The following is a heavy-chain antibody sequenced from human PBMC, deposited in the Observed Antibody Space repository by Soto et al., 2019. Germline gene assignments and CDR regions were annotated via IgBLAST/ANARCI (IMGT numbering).Heavy chain of an antibody. Sequence: GGSLRLSCTVSASSFSDAWMSWVRQAPGKGLEWVGRIKSKTAGGTTDYAAPVKGRFAISRDDSKNTLYLHINSLKTEDTAVYYCTTDPIPGGIWGQGTMVTVSS. CDR2: IKSKTAGGTT. D-gene: IGHD2-15*01. CDR1: ASSFSDAW. V-gene: IGHV3-15*01. J-gene: IGHJ3*02. CDR3: TTDPIPGGI.